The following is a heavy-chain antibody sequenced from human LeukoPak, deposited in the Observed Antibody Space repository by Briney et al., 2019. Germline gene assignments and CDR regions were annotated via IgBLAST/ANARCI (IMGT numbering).Heavy chain of an antibody. Sequence: GASVKVSCKASGYTFTSYGISWVRQAPGQGLEWVGLINPTGTTTLYAQKFQGRLTLTRDMSTSTDYMELRSLKSEDTAVYYCARDNSVGDIAWWFDPWGQGTLVTVSS. D-gene: IGHD3-10*01. V-gene: IGHV1-46*01. CDR3: ARDNSVGDIAWWFDP. CDR2: INPTGTTT. J-gene: IGHJ5*02. CDR1: GYTFTSYG.